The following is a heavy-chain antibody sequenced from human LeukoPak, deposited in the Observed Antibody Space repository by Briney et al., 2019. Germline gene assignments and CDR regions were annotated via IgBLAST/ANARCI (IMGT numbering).Heavy chain of an antibody. Sequence: GGSLRLSCAASGFTFSSYWMHWVRQAPGKGLVWVLRINTDGSSTSYADSVKGRFTISRDNAKNTLYLQMNSLRAEDTAVYYCARIGPTVTSLNWGQGTLVTVSS. D-gene: IGHD4-17*01. CDR2: INTDGSST. CDR3: ARIGPTVTSLN. V-gene: IGHV3-74*01. J-gene: IGHJ4*02. CDR1: GFTFSSYW.